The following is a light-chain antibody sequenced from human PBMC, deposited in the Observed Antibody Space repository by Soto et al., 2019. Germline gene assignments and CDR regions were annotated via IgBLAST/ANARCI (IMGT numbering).Light chain of an antibody. J-gene: IGLJ1*01. Sequence: QSALTQPASVSGSPGQSITISCTGTSSDVGGYNYVSWYQQHPGKAPKLMIYDVSNRPSGVSNRFSGSKSGNTASLPISGRQAEDEADYYCSSYTSSSTLVFGTGTQLTVL. V-gene: IGLV2-14*01. CDR2: DVS. CDR1: SSDVGGYNY. CDR3: SSYTSSSTLV.